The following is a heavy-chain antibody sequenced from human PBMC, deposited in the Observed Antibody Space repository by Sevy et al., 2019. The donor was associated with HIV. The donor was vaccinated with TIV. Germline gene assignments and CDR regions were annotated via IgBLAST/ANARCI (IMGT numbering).Heavy chain of an antibody. CDR1: GFTLSGNA. J-gene: IGHJ4*02. CDR3: AKDILRWSFDY. Sequence: GGSLRLSCAASGFTLSGNAMAWVRQALGKGLEWVSAIGGSDDRTDYADSVKGRFTISRDISKNTLYLQMNSLRDEDTAVYYCAKDILRWSFDYWGQGTLVTVSS. CDR2: IGGSDDRT. D-gene: IGHD4-17*01. V-gene: IGHV3-23*01.